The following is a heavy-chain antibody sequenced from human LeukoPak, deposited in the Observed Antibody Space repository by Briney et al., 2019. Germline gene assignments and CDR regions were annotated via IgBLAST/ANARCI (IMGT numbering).Heavy chain of an antibody. V-gene: IGHV4-39*07. Sequence: SETLSLTCTVSGASVSSSRSFWGWIRQPPGKGLEWIVSIFSGGNTYYNPSLNSRVSISIDTSKNQFSLNLTSLTAADTAVYYCARDRKYYYHMDVWGKGTTVTVSS. CDR2: IFSGGNT. CDR1: GASVSSSRSF. CDR3: ARDRKYYYHMDV. D-gene: IGHD1-14*01. J-gene: IGHJ6*03.